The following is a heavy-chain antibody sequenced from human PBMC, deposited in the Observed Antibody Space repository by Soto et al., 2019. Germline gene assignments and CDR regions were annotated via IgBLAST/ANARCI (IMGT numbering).Heavy chain of an antibody. Sequence: GGSLRLSCAASGFTFSSYSMNCVRQAPGKGLEWVSSISSSSSYIYYADSVKGRFTISRDNAKNSLYLQMNSLRAEDTAVYYSARGAFMITFGGVIVWVDAFDIWGQGTMVTVSS. D-gene: IGHD3-16*02. CDR2: ISSSSSYI. CDR1: GFTFSSYS. V-gene: IGHV3-21*01. CDR3: ARGAFMITFGGVIVWVDAFDI. J-gene: IGHJ3*02.